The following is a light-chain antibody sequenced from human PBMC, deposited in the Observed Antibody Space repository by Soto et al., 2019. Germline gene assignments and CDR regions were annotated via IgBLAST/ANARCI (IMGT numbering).Light chain of an antibody. CDR2: GAS. J-gene: IGKJ4*01. V-gene: IGKV3-20*01. CDR1: QSVSSSY. Sequence: EIVLTQSPGTLSLSPGERATLSCRASQSVSSSYLAWYQQKPGQAPRLLIYGASSRATGIPDRFSDSGSGTDFTLTISRLEPEDFAVYYCQQYGSSLALTFGGGTKVEIK. CDR3: QQYGSSLALT.